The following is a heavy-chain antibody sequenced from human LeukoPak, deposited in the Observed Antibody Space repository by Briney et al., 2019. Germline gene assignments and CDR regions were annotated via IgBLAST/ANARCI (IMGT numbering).Heavy chain of an antibody. D-gene: IGHD2-15*01. V-gene: IGHV4-59*08. CDR1: GGSISDFY. Sequence: SETLSLTCTVTGGSISDFYWGWIRQAPGKGLEWIGHIHDSGSAEYNLALKSRVTISLDTSKKQFSLNLNSATAADTAVYYCARRYCSGGSCYPRHFDFWGQGTLVTVSS. J-gene: IGHJ4*02. CDR3: ARRYCSGGSCYPRHFDF. CDR2: IHDSGSA.